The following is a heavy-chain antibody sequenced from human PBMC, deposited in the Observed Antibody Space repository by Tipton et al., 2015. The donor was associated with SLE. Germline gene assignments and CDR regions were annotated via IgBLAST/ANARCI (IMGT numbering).Heavy chain of an antibody. J-gene: IGHJ6*02. V-gene: IGHV3-74*01. D-gene: IGHD1-1*01. Sequence: SLRLSCAASGFTFSSYWMHWVRQAPGKGLVWVSRTNSDGSSTIYADSVKGRFTTSTDNAKNTLYLQMSSLRAEDTAVYYCVRATTGTRMDVWGQGTTVTVSS. CDR2: TNSDGSST. CDR3: VRATTGTRMDV. CDR1: GFTFSSYW.